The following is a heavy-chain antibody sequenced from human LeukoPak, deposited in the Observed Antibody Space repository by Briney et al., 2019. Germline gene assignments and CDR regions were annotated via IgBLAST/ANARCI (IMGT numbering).Heavy chain of an antibody. CDR3: TRLGGSGWEVDY. V-gene: IGHV3-73*01. Sequence: PGGSLKLSCAASGFTFSGSAMHWVRQASGKGLEWVGRIRSKANSYATAYAASVKGRFTISRDDSKNTAYLQMNSLKTEDTAVYYRTRLGGSGWEVDYWGQGTLVTVSS. D-gene: IGHD6-19*01. CDR1: GFTFSGSA. J-gene: IGHJ4*02. CDR2: IRSKANSYAT.